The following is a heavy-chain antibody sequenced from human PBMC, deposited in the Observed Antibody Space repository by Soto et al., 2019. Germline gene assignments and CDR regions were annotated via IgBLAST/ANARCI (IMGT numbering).Heavy chain of an antibody. Sequence: ASVKVSCKASGFTFSNSAIQWVRQTRGQRLEWIGWIVVGSGNTNYARELHGRVTITRDMSTSAAYMELSSLRSEDTAIYYCAARSGYYPSYYYRDVGGEGTTVTV. D-gene: IGHD3-3*01. J-gene: IGHJ6*03. CDR2: IVVGSGNT. CDR3: AARSGYYPSYYYRDV. CDR1: GFTFSNSA. V-gene: IGHV1-58*02.